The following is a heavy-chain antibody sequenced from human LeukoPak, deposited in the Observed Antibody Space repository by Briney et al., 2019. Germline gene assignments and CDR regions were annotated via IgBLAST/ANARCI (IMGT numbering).Heavy chain of an antibody. Sequence: PGGSLRLSCAPSGFTFSSYGMRWVRQAPGKGREWGAVISYDGSNKYYADAAKGRFTISRDNSKNTLYLQMNSLRAEDTAVYYCAKDPRYCSGGSCSSYYYGMDVWGQGTTLTVSS. CDR1: GFTFSSYG. CDR2: ISYDGSNK. D-gene: IGHD2-15*01. J-gene: IGHJ6*01. CDR3: AKDPRYCSGGSCSSYYYGMDV. V-gene: IGHV3-30*18.